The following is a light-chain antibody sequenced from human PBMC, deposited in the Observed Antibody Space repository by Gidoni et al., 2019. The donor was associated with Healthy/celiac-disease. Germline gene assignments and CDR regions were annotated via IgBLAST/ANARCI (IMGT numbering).Light chain of an antibody. Sequence: QSVLTQPPSASGTPGQRVTISCSGSSSNIGSNYVYWYQQLPGTAPKLLIYRNNQQPSGVPDRFSGSKSGTSASLAISGLRSEDEADYYCAAWDDSLSGDYVFGTGTKVTVL. CDR1: SSNIGSNY. V-gene: IGLV1-47*01. CDR2: RNN. J-gene: IGLJ1*01. CDR3: AAWDDSLSGDYV.